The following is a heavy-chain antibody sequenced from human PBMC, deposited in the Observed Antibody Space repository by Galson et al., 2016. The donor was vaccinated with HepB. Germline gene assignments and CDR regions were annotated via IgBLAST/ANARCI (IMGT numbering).Heavy chain of an antibody. Sequence: SETLSLTCTVSGGSISSNIYLWAWVRQPPGKGLEWIGTIYYRGTTYYNPSLKSRLTMDVDTSKNQFSLKLSSVTAADTSVCYCARLVHGGTFFDSWGQGTLVTVSS. D-gene: IGHD1-14*01. CDR3: ARLVHGGTFFDS. CDR2: IYYRGTT. CDR1: GGSISSNIYL. V-gene: IGHV4-39*01. J-gene: IGHJ4*02.